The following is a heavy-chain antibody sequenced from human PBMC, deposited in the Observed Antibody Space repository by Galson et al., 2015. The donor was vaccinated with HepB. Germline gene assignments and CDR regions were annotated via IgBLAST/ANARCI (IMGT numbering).Heavy chain of an antibody. CDR1: GFTFSSYS. D-gene: IGHD3-3*01. CDR2: ISSSSSYI. CDR3: ARAHDFWSGYYPRHPFDY. V-gene: IGHV3-21*01. Sequence: SLRLSCAASGFTFSSYSMNWVRQAPGKGLEWVSSISSSSSYIYYADSVKGRFTISRDNAKNSLYLQMNSLRAEDTAVYYCARAHDFWSGYYPRHPFDYWGQGTLVTVSS. J-gene: IGHJ4*02.